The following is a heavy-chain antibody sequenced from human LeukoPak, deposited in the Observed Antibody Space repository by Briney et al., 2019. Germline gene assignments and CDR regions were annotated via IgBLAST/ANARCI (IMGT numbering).Heavy chain of an antibody. CDR3: ARSKYQLPSST. CDR1: GYTLIGYY. J-gene: IGHJ5*02. D-gene: IGHD2-2*01. V-gene: IGHV1-2*02. Sequence: ASVKDSRKASGYTLIGYYMHWVRPAPGQGRDWMGWINRNSGGTNYAQKFQGSVTMSRDTSISTAYMELSRLRSDDTAVYYCARSKYQLPSSTWGQGTLVTVSS. CDR2: INRNSGGT.